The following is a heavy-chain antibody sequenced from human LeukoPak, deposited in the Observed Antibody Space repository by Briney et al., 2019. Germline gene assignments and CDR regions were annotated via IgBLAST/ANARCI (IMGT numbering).Heavy chain of an antibody. CDR3: ARDRIAARPYWFDP. J-gene: IGHJ5*02. CDR2: ISSSSSTI. CDR1: GFTFSSYS. D-gene: IGHD6-6*01. Sequence: PSGRSLRLSCAASGFTFSSYSMNWVRQAPGKGLEWVSYISSSSSTIYYADSVKGRFTISRDNAKNSLYLQMNSLRAEDTAVYYCARDRIAARPYWFDPWGQGTLVTVSS. V-gene: IGHV3-48*01.